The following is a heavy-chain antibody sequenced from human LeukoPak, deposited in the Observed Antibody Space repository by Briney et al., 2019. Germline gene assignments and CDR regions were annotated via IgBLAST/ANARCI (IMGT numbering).Heavy chain of an antibody. J-gene: IGHJ4*02. CDR1: GGSFSGYY. Sequence: SETLSLTCAVYGGSFSGYYWSWIRQPPGKGLEWIGEINHSGSTNYNPSLKSRVTISVDTSKNQFSLKLSSVTAADTAVYSCARGTISLTMVRGVNPFDYWGQGTLVTVSS. CDR2: INHSGST. D-gene: IGHD3-10*01. V-gene: IGHV4-34*01. CDR3: ARGTISLTMVRGVNPFDY.